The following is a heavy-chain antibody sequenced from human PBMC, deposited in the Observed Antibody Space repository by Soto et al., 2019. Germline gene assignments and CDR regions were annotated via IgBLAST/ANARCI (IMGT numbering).Heavy chain of an antibody. J-gene: IGHJ4*02. D-gene: IGHD6-13*01. CDR3: ARDYSSSWYTTYYFDY. CDR1: GFTFSSYG. Sequence: VQLVESGGGVVQPGRSLRLSCAASGFTFSSYGMHWVRQAPGKGLEWVAVIWYDGSNKYYADSVKGRFTISRDNSKNTLYLQMNSLRAEDTAVYYCARDYSSSWYTTYYFDYWGQGTLVTVSS. CDR2: IWYDGSNK. V-gene: IGHV3-33*01.